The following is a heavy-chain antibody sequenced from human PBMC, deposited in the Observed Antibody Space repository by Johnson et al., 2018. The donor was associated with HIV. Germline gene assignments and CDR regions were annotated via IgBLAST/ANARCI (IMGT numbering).Heavy chain of an antibody. D-gene: IGHD3-22*01. V-gene: IGHV3-7*01. CDR3: AREWLYDALDI. J-gene: IGHJ3*02. CDR1: ESTFSSYW. Sequence: VQLVESGGGLVQPGGSLRLSCEASESTFSSYWMNWLRQAPGKGLEWVANIRQDGSEKDYVGSVKGRFTVSRDNARKSLYLQMNSLRAEDTAVYYCAREWLYDALDIWGQGTMVTVSS. CDR2: IRQDGSEK.